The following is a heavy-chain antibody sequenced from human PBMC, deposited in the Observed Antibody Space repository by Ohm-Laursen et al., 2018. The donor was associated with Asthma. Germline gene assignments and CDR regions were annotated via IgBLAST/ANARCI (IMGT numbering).Heavy chain of an antibody. CDR3: ARDEMAFDI. CDR2: ISYDENKK. CDR1: GFSFRSYA. J-gene: IGHJ3*02. Sequence: SLRLSCTASGFSFRSYAMHWVRQAPGKGLEWLAFISYDENKKYYADSVKGRFTISRDNSKNTLYLQMNSLRAEDTAVYYCARDEMAFDIWGQGTMVTVSS. V-gene: IGHV3-30*03.